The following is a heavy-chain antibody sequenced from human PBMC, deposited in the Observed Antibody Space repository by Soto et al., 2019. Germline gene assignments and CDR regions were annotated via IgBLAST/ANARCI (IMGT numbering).Heavy chain of an antibody. D-gene: IGHD3-22*01. J-gene: IGHJ4*02. CDR1: GFTFSSYA. CDR3: AKYMGDDSSGYYHPPDY. V-gene: IGHV3-23*01. Sequence: PGGSLRLSCAASGFTFSSYAMSWVRQAPGKGLEWVSAISGSGGSTYYADSVKGRFTISRDNSKNTLYLQMNSLRAEDTAVYYCAKYMGDDSSGYYHPPDYWGQGPLVTVSS. CDR2: ISGSGGST.